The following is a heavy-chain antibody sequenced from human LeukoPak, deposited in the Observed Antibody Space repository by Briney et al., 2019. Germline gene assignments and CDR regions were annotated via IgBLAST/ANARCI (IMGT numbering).Heavy chain of an antibody. CDR2: ISGSGGTT. J-gene: IGHJ4*02. CDR3: ARRAGAYSHPYDY. V-gene: IGHV3-23*01. Sequence: GALRLSCAASGFTFSDYAMSWVRQAPGKGLEWVSSISGSGGTTYYADSVRGRFTISRANSKNTLYLQMNSLRAEDTAVYYCARRAGAYSHPYDYWGQGTLVTVSS. CDR1: GFTFSDYA. D-gene: IGHD4/OR15-4a*01.